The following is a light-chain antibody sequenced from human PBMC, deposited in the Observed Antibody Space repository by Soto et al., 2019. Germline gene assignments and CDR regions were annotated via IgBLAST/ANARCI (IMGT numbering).Light chain of an antibody. CDR2: DAY. CDR3: QQFGTSPIN. Sequence: PATLSVSPGERATLSCRARQSVNSKLAWYQQKPGRAPRLLIYDAYNRATGIPDRFSGSGSGTDFTLTISRLEPEDFAVYYCQQFGTSPINFGQGTRLEIK. CDR1: QSVNSK. J-gene: IGKJ5*01. V-gene: IGKV3-20*01.